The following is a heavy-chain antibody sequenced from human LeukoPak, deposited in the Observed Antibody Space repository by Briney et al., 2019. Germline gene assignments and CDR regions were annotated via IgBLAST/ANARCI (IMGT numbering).Heavy chain of an antibody. D-gene: IGHD4-11*01. J-gene: IGHJ4*02. CDR3: ARAVDYRNYFDY. Sequence: PSETLSLSCTVSGDSISSGGYYWSWIRQHPGKGLEWIGFIYYSGTTFYNPSLKSRATISVDTSKNQFSLELTSVTAADTAVFYCARAVDYRNYFDYWGQGTLVTVSS. CDR2: IYYSGTT. CDR1: GDSISSGGYY. V-gene: IGHV4-31*03.